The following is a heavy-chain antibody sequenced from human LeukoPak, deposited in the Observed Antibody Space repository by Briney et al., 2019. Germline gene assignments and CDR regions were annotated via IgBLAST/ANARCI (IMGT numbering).Heavy chain of an antibody. D-gene: IGHD1-26*01. CDR1: GYILTDYY. CDR3: ARGLWELRYFDY. CDR2: INPNSGDT. V-gene: IGHV1-18*04. Sequence: ASVKVSCKASGYILTDYYIHWVRQAPGQGLEWMGWINPNSGDTNYAQKLQGRVTMTTDTSTSTAYMELRSLRSDDTAVYYCARGLWELRYFDYWGQGTLVTVSS. J-gene: IGHJ4*02.